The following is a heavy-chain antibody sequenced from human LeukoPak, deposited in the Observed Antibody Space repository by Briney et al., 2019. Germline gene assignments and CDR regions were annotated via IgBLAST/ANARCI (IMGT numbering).Heavy chain of an antibody. CDR2: ISGSTTYI. CDR1: GFTFSSYS. J-gene: IGHJ4*02. CDR3: AKRGVVIRVILVGFHKEAYYFDS. V-gene: IGHV3-21*04. Sequence: KPGGSLRLSCAASGFTFSSYSMNWVRLAPGKGLEWVSSISGSTTYIYYADSVKGRFTISRDNAKNSLYLQMDSLRAEDTAVYFCAKRGVVIRVILVGFHKEAYYFDSWGQGALVTVSS. D-gene: IGHD3-22*01.